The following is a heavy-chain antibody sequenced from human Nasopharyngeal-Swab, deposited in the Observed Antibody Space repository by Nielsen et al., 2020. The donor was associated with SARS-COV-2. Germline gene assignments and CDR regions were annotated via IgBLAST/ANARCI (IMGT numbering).Heavy chain of an antibody. CDR2: INAGNGNT. CDR3: ARDAPAHYGAFY. Sequence: ASVKVSCKASGYTFTSYAMHWVRQAPGQRLEWMGWINAGNGNTKYSQKFQGRVTITRDTSASTAYMELSSLRSEDTAVYYCARDAPAHYGAFYWGRGTLVTVSS. D-gene: IGHD4-17*01. V-gene: IGHV1-3*01. J-gene: IGHJ4*02. CDR1: GYTFTSYA.